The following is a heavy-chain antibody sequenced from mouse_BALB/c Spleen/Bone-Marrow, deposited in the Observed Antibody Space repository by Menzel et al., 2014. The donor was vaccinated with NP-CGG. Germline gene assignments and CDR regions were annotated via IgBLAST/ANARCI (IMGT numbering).Heavy chain of an antibody. CDR2: IDTYDSYS. CDR1: GYTFTDYW. V-gene: IGHV1-69*01. J-gene: IGHJ3*01. Sequence: VQLQQSGAGFVMPGASLKLSCNASGYTFTDYWIHWVKQKPGQDLEWIGAIDTYDSYSSYNQKFKGKATLTVDESSSTTFMQIRSLRFEDSALYFSARKKRIIGTYSWFSYSGQGTLLTVSA. D-gene: IGHD5-1*01. CDR3: ARKKRIIGTYSWFSY.